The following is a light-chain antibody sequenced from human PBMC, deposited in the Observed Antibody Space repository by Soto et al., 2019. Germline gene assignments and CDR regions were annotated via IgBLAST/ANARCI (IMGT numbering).Light chain of an antibody. CDR1: QSVSSSY. Sequence: EIVLTQSPGTLSLSPGERATLSCRASQSVSSSYLAWYQQKPGQAARLLIYGASSSATGIPDRFSGSGSGTDFTLTISRLEPEDFAVYYCQQYGSSPPTFGEGTKVELK. J-gene: IGKJ1*01. CDR2: GAS. CDR3: QQYGSSPPT. V-gene: IGKV3-20*01.